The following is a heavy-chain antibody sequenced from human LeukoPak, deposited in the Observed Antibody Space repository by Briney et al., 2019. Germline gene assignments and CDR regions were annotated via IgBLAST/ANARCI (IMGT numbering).Heavy chain of an antibody. CDR3: ARDRGYSCGY. D-gene: IGHD5-18*01. Sequence: GGSLRLSCAASGFIFSSHWMHCVRQAPGKGLVWVSRISSDGFSTSYADSVKGRFTVSRDNAKNTLYLQMNSLRAEDTAVYYCARDRGYSCGYWGQGTLVTVSS. V-gene: IGHV3-74*01. CDR1: GFIFSSHW. J-gene: IGHJ4*02. CDR2: ISSDGFST.